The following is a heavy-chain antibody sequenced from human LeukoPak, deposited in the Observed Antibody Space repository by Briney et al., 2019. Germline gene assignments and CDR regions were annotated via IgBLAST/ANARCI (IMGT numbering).Heavy chain of an antibody. D-gene: IGHD3-10*01. V-gene: IGHV4-34*01. CDR1: GGPFSGCF. CDR3: ARRYYYNLGSFPFDF. Sequence: SETLSLTCAVSGGPFSGCFWSWIRQSSGKGLEWIGEIHNSGTTNYNPSLNSRVTISEDTSKNQFYLNLSSVTAADTAVYYCARRYYYNLGSFPFDFWGQGTLVTVSS. CDR2: IHNSGTT. J-gene: IGHJ4*02.